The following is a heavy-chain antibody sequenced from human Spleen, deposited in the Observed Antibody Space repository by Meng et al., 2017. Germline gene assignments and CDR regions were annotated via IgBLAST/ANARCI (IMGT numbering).Heavy chain of an antibody. J-gene: IGHJ4*02. Sequence: GFLLTRTWAGWVRQMPGKGLKWMGIIYXGDSDTRYSPSFQGQVTISADKSISTAYLQWSSLKASDTAMYYCARLFARYQLPGGFDYWGQGTPVTVSS. CDR2: IYXGDSDT. CDR3: ARLFARYQLPGGFDY. V-gene: IGHV5-51*01. CDR1: GFLLTRTW. D-gene: IGHD2-2*01.